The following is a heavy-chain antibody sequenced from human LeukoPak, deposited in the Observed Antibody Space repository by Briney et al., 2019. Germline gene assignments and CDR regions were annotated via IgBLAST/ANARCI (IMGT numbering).Heavy chain of an antibody. CDR2: IYYSGST. CDR3: ASRGHYYDSSGYYSGPIYRYFDL. Sequence: KSSETLSLTCTVSGGSISSYYWSWIRQPPGKGLEWIGYIYYSGSTNYNPSLKSRVTISVDTSKNQFSLKLSSVTAADTAVYYCASRGHYYDSSGYYSGPIYRYFDLWGRGTLVTVSS. D-gene: IGHD3-22*01. CDR1: GGSISSYY. V-gene: IGHV4-59*01. J-gene: IGHJ2*01.